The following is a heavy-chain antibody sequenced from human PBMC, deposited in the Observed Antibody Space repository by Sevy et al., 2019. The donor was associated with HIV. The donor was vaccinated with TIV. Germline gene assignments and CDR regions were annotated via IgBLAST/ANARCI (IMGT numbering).Heavy chain of an antibody. Sequence: GGSLRLSCAASGFIFNNYDMYWIRQAPGKGLEWVATVSYDGADKYNADIVKGGFTISRASSRSQLYLQMSSLRPEDTGVYFCAKDMVDCSGGTCYSGAVSPFESWGQGTLVTVSS. CDR1: GFIFNNYD. CDR2: VSYDGADK. V-gene: IGHV3-30*18. J-gene: IGHJ4*02. D-gene: IGHD2-15*01. CDR3: AKDMVDCSGGTCYSGAVSPFES.